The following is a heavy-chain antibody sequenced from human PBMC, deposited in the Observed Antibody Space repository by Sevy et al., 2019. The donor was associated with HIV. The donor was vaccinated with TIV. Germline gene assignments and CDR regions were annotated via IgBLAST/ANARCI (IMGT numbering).Heavy chain of an antibody. D-gene: IGHD5-12*01. CDR3: ARSGGYSDNGMDV. CDR1: GFTFSSYD. Sequence: GGSLRLSCAASGFTFSSYDMHWVRQVPGKGLEWVSVIGSSGGPYYPGSVKGRFSISRENAKNAVYLQMNSLRAGDTAVYYCARSGGYSDNGMDVWGQGTTVTVSS. CDR2: IGSSGGP. V-gene: IGHV3-13*05. J-gene: IGHJ6*02.